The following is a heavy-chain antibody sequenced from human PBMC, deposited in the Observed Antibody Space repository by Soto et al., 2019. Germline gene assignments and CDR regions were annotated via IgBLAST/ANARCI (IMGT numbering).Heavy chain of an antibody. CDR2: VDNSGNT. CDR1: GGAVNTRSYL. D-gene: IGHD2-2*02. Sequence: QVQLQESGPRQVKPSETLSLTCTVSGGAVNTRSYLWSWIRQPPGETLEWIGSVDNSGNTKFNPYLKSRITMSLDTSKNLFSLRLSSVTAADTAMYYCGRIPTMLLAFDIWGQGTMVTVSS. CDR3: GRIPTMLLAFDI. J-gene: IGHJ3*02. V-gene: IGHV4-61*01.